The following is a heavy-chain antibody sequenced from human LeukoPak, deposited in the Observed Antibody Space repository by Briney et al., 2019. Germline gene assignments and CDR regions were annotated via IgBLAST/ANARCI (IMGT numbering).Heavy chain of an antibody. CDR1: GFTFSDYY. CDR2: ISSSGSTI. J-gene: IGHJ5*02. Sequence: MSGGSLRLSCAASGFTFSDYYMSWIRQAPGKGLEWVSYISSSGSTIYYADSVKARFTISRDNAKNSLYLQMNSLRAEDTAVYYCARGDYYDAPWFDPWGQGTLVTVSS. CDR3: ARGDYYDAPWFDP. V-gene: IGHV3-11*01. D-gene: IGHD3-22*01.